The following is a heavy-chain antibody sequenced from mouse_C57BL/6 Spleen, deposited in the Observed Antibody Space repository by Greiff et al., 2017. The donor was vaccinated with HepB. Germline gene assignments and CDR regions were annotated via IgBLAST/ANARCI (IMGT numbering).Heavy chain of an antibody. D-gene: IGHD2-4*01. J-gene: IGHJ2*01. V-gene: IGHV1-26*01. CDR3: ARGIYYDHGWFDY. CDR2: INPNNGGT. Sequence: EVQLQQSGPELVKPGASVKISCKASGYTFTDYYMNWVKQSHGKSLEWIGDINPNNGGTSYNQKFKGKATLTVDKSSSTAYMELRSLTSEDSAVYYCARGIYYDHGWFDYWGQGTTLTVSS. CDR1: GYTFTDYY.